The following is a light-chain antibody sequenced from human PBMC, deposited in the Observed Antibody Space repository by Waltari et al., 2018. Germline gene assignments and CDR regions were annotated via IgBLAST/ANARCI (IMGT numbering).Light chain of an antibody. Sequence: QSALTQPRSVSGSPGQSVTISCTGTSSDVGGYNYVSWYQQHPGKAPKFMIYDVSKRPSGVPGRFSGSKSGNTASRTISGLQAEDEADYYCCSYAGSYTLGIFGGGTKLTVL. CDR2: DVS. CDR1: SSDVGGYNY. CDR3: CSYAGSYTLGI. V-gene: IGLV2-11*01. J-gene: IGLJ2*01.